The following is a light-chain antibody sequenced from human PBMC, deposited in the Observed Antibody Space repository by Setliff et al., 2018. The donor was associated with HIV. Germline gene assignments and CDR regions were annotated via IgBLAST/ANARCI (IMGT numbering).Light chain of an antibody. CDR3: SSYAITNTLP. CDR1: NSDVGGYNY. CDR2: EVR. Sequence: QSVLTQPASVSGSPGQSITISCTGTNSDVGGYNYVSWYQQHPGKAPKLIIYEVRNRPSGVSNRFSGSKSGNTASLTISGLQAEDEGDYYCSSYAITNTLPFGTGTKVTV. J-gene: IGLJ1*01. V-gene: IGLV2-14*01.